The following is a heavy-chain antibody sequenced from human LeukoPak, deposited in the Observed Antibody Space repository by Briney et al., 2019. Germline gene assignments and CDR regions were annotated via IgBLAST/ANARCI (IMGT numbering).Heavy chain of an antibody. CDR1: GGSISSYY. J-gene: IGHJ5*02. CDR3: ARGNWNYVWFDP. V-gene: IGHV4-59*01. CDR2: IYYSGST. Sequence: PSETLSLTCTVSGGSISSYYWSWLRQPPGKGLEWIGYIYYSGSTNYNPSLKSRVTISVDTSKNQFSLKLSSVTAADTAVYYCARGNWNYVWFDPWGQGTLVTVSS. D-gene: IGHD1-7*01.